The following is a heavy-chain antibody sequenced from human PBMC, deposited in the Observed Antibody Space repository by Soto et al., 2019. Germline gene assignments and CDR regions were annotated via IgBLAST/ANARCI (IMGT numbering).Heavy chain of an antibody. CDR2: ISSSSSTI. V-gene: IGHV3-48*02. Sequence: EVQLVESGGGLVQPGGSLRLSCAASGFTFSSYSMNWVRQAPGKGLEWVSYISSSSSTIYYADSVKGRFTISRDNAKNSLYLQMNSLRDEDRAVYHCARDGPGGAVAGTAGGDYWGQGTLVTVSS. D-gene: IGHD6-19*01. CDR1: GFTFSSYS. CDR3: ARDGPGGAVAGTAGGDY. J-gene: IGHJ4*02.